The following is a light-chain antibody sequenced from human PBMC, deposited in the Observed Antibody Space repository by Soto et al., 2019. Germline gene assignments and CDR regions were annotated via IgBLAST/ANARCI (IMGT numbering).Light chain of an antibody. CDR2: KTS. CDR3: QQYDSYIS. J-gene: IGKJ4*01. V-gene: IGKV1-5*03. CDR1: QSIGSW. Sequence: DIQLTQSPSTLSASVGDRVTFTCRASQSIGSWLAWYQQKPGKAPNLLMYKTSSLQSGVPSRFRGSGYGTEFTLTITSLQPDDVATYYCQQYDSYISFGGGTKVE.